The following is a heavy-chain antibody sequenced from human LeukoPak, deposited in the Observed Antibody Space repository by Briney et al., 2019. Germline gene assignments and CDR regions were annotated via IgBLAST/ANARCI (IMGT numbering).Heavy chain of an antibody. Sequence: ASVEVSCKASGYTFTSYGINWVRQAPGQGLQWMGWISAYNGNTNYAQNLQGRVTMTTDTSTNTAYMELRSLRSDDTAVYYCAGDRDPWSTVTTLDDWGQGTLVTVSS. V-gene: IGHV1-18*01. CDR1: GYTFTSYG. J-gene: IGHJ4*02. D-gene: IGHD4-17*01. CDR2: ISAYNGNT. CDR3: AGDRDPWSTVTTLDD.